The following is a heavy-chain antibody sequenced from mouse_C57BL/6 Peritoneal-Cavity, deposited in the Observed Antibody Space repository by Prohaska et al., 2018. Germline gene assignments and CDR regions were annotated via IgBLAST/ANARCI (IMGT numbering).Heavy chain of an antibody. Sequence: QVQLQQSGAELVRPGTSVKVSCKASGYAFTNYLIEWVKQRPGQGLEWIGVIKPGSGGTNYNEKFKGKATLTADKSSSTAYMQLSSLTSEDSAVYFCARRGAYYAMDYWGQGTSVTVSS. CDR1: GYAFTNYL. CDR2: IKPGSGGT. V-gene: IGHV1-54*01. J-gene: IGHJ4*01. CDR3: ARRGAYYAMDY.